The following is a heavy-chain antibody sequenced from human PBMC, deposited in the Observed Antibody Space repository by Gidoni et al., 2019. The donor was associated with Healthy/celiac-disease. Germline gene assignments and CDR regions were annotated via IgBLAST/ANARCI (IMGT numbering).Heavy chain of an antibody. D-gene: IGHD3-10*01. CDR1: GGSISSSSYY. V-gene: IGHV4-39*07. CDR2: IYYSGST. CDR3: ARDSIWFGELGGG. J-gene: IGHJ4*02. Sequence: QLQLQESGPGLAKPSETLSLTQSVSGGSISSSSYYWGWIRQPPGKGLDWIGSIYYSGSTYYNPSLKSRVTISVDTSKKQFSLKLSSVTAADTAVYYCARDSIWFGELGGGWGQGTLVTVSS.